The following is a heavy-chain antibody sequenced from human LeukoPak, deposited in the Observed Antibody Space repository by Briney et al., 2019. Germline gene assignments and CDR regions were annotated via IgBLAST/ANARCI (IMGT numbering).Heavy chain of an antibody. CDR1: GGSFSGYY. Sequence: PSETLSLTCAVYGGSFSGYYWSWIRQPPGKGLEWIGEINHSGSTNYNPSLKSRVTISVDTSKNQFSLKLSSVTAADTAVYYCARRSTLNYDISTGPRRYAFDIWGQGTMVTVSS. V-gene: IGHV4-34*01. CDR3: ARRSTLNYDISTGPRRYAFDI. J-gene: IGHJ3*02. CDR2: INHSGST. D-gene: IGHD3-9*01.